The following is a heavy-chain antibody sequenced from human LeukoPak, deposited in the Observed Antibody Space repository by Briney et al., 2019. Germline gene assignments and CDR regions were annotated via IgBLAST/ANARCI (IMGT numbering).Heavy chain of an antibody. Sequence: SETLSLTCTVSGGSISSGNYYWSWIRQPPGKGLEWIGYIYYSGSTYYNPSLKSGVTISVDTSKNPFSLKLSSVTAADTAVYYCASTFGGVIALYGMDVWGKGTTVTVSS. V-gene: IGHV4-30-4*01. CDR1: GGSISSGNYY. CDR3: ASTFGGVIALYGMDV. CDR2: IYYSGST. D-gene: IGHD3-16*02. J-gene: IGHJ6*04.